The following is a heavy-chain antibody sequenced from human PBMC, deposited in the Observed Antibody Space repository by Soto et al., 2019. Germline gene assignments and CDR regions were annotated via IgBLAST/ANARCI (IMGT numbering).Heavy chain of an antibody. D-gene: IGHD3-3*02. CDR1: GGTFRTSA. J-gene: IGHJ6*01. CDR2: IMPVFSTP. Sequence: QVQLVQSGAVVKKPGSSVKVSCKTSGGTFRTSAISWVRQAPGQGLEWMGGIMPVFSTPDYAQKFQGRVTITVDESTGTSYMELGTLRSEDTAVYYCARDKDRQQLGSNYYYIMDVWGQGTTVTVSS. V-gene: IGHV1-69*12. CDR3: ARDKDRQQLGSNYYYIMDV.